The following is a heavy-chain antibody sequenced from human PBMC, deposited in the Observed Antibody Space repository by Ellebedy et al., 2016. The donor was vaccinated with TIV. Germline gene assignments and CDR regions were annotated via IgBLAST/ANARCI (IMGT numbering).Heavy chain of an antibody. CDR1: GYTFTGYY. CDR2: INPNSGGT. D-gene: IGHD3-22*01. CDR3: TRGYYDSSGYFDY. Sequence: ASVKVSXXASGYTFTGYYMHWVRQAPGQGLEWMGWINPNSGGTNYAQKFQGWVTMTRDTSISTAYMELSRLRSDDTAVYYCTRGYYDSSGYFDYWGQGTLVTASS. J-gene: IGHJ4*02. V-gene: IGHV1-2*04.